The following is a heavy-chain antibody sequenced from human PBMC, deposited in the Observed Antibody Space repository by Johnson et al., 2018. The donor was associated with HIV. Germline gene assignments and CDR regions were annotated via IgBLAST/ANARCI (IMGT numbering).Heavy chain of an antibody. CDR2: TQYDGSNK. CDR1: GFSFSSYG. V-gene: IGHV3-30*02. Sequence: QVLLLESGGGVVQPGGSLTLSCAASGFSFSSYGIHWVRQAPGKGLEWVAFTQYDGSNKYYADSVKGRFTISRDNSKNTLYLQMNSLRPEDTAVYYCAREVYAHDAFDIWGQGTMVTVSS. J-gene: IGHJ3*02. CDR3: AREVYAHDAFDI. D-gene: IGHD3-16*01.